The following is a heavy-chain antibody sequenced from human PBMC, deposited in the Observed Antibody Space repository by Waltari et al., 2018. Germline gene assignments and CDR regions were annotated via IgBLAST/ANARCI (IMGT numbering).Heavy chain of an antibody. CDR1: GGPISSSY. Sequence: QVQLQESGPGLVKPSETLSLTSTADGGPISSSYCSWIRQPPGKGLEWIGYIYYSGSTNYNPSLKSRVTISVDTSKNQFSLKLSSVTAADTAVYYCARGAGTGTPDYWGQGTLVTVSS. CDR2: IYYSGST. CDR3: ARGAGTGTPDY. D-gene: IGHD1-1*01. V-gene: IGHV4-59*01. J-gene: IGHJ4*02.